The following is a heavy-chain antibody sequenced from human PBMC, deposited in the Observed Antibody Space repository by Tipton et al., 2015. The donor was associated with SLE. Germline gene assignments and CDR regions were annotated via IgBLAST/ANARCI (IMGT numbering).Heavy chain of an antibody. J-gene: IGHJ4*02. CDR3: ARIRPGHGDPFDF. CDR1: GDSLTTYF. CDR2: LYGSGSPT. V-gene: IGHV4-4*07. D-gene: IGHD3-3*01. Sequence: TLSLTCTVSGDSLTTYFWNWFRQPAGKGLEWFGRLYGSGSPTHYNPSLESRVTMSVDKSQNQFSLKLTPVTAADTAVYFCARIRPGHGDPFDFWGQGTLVTASS.